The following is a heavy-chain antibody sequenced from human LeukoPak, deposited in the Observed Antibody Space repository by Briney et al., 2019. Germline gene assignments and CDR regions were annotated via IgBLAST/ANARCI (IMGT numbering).Heavy chain of an antibody. D-gene: IGHD6-13*01. V-gene: IGHV4-34*01. CDR3: ARQEQQLIYNWFDP. Sequence: SETLSLTCAVYGGSFSGYYWSWIRQSPGKGLEWIGEINHSGNTNYNPSLKSRVTISVDTSKNQFSLKLSSVTAADTAVYYCARQEQQLIYNWFDPWGQGTLVTVSS. CDR2: INHSGNT. CDR1: GGSFSGYY. J-gene: IGHJ5*02.